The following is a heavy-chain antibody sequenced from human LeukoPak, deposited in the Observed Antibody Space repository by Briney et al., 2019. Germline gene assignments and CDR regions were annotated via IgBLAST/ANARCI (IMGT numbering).Heavy chain of an antibody. D-gene: IGHD5-24*01. J-gene: IGHJ4*02. CDR2: IWYDGSNK. CDR1: GFTFSSYG. Sequence: GGSLRLSCAASGFTFSSYGMHWVRQAPGKGLEWVAVIWYDGSNKYYADSVKGRFTISRDNSKNTLYLQMNSLRAEDTAVYYCARDQWMATTIDYWGQGTLVTVSS. V-gene: IGHV3-33*01. CDR3: ARDQWMATTIDY.